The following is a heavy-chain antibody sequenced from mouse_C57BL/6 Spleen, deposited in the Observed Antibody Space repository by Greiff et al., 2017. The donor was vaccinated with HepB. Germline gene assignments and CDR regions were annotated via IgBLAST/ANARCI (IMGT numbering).Heavy chain of an antibody. V-gene: IGHV1-26*01. CDR1: GYTFTDYY. CDR2: INPNNGGT. Sequence: EVQLQQSGPELVKPGASVKISCKASGYTFTDYYMNWVKQSHGKSLEWIGDINPNNGGTSYNQKFKGKATLTVDKSSSTAYMELRSLTSEDSAVYYCARATLDWYFDVWGTGTTVTVSS. J-gene: IGHJ1*03. CDR3: ARATLDWYFDV. D-gene: IGHD6-1*01.